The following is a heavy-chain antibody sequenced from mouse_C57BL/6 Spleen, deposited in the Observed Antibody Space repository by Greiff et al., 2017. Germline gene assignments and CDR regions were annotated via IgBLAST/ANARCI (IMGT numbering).Heavy chain of an antibody. J-gene: IGHJ1*03. CDR2: IYPGAGDT. CDR3: ARGYFDV. V-gene: IGHV1-82*01. Sequence: VQLQQSGPELVKPGASVKISCKASGYAFSSSWMNWVKQRPGKGLEWIGRIYPGAGDTNYNGKFKGKDTLTEDKSSSTAYMQLSSLTSEDSAVYFCARGYFDVWGTGTTITVSS. CDR1: GYAFSSSW.